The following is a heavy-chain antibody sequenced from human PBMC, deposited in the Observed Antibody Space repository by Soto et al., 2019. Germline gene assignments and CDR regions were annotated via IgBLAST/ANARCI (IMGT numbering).Heavy chain of an antibody. D-gene: IGHD6-6*01. CDR1: GFTFSSDW. J-gene: IGHJ4*02. V-gene: IGHV3-74*01. Sequence: EVQLVESGGGLVQPGGSLRLSCAASGFTFSSDWLHWVRQAPGKGLVWVSRINTDGSDTTYADSVKGRFTISRDNAKNTIYLQMNSLRAEDTAVYYCVRDRQGPQHYFAYWGQGNMVTVSS. CDR2: INTDGSDT. CDR3: VRDRQGPQHYFAY.